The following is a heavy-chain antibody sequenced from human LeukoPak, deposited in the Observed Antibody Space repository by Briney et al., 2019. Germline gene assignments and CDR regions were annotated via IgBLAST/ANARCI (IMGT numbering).Heavy chain of an antibody. CDR2: IDPKSGGT. Sequence: ASVKDSCKTSGYTFTGYYMHWVRQAPGQGLEWMGRIDPKSGGTKYAQRFQGRVTTTSDTSINTAYMELSRLTSDDTAVYYCARDSRVSGDYWGQGTLVTVSS. J-gene: IGHJ4*02. CDR1: GYTFTGYY. V-gene: IGHV1-2*06. D-gene: IGHD2/OR15-2a*01. CDR3: ARDSRVSGDY.